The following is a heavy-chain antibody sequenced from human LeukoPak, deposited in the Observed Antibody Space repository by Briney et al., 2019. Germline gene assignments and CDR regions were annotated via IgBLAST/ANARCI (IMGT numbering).Heavy chain of an antibody. V-gene: IGHV3-74*01. Sequence: PGGSLRLSCAASGFTFSSYWMHWVRQAPGKGLVWVSRINSDGSSTSYADSVKGRFTISRDNAKNSLYLQMNSLRAEDTAIYYCAKGVRGVTHFDYWGQGTLVTVSS. CDR3: AKGVRGVTHFDY. J-gene: IGHJ4*02. D-gene: IGHD3-10*01. CDR2: INSDGSST. CDR1: GFTFSSYW.